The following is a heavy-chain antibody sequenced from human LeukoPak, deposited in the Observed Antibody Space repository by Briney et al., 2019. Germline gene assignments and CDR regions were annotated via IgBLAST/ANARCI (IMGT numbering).Heavy chain of an antibody. J-gene: IGHJ4*02. CDR1: GFTFSSYW. CDR2: INSDGSST. CDR3: ARVPNRGYYFDY. D-gene: IGHD1-14*01. V-gene: IGHV3-74*01. Sequence: GGSLRLSCAASGFTFSSYWMHWVRQAPGKGLVWVSRINSDGSSTSYADSVKGRFTISRDNAKNTLYLQMNSLRAEDTAVYYCARVPNRGYYFDYWGQGTLVTVSS.